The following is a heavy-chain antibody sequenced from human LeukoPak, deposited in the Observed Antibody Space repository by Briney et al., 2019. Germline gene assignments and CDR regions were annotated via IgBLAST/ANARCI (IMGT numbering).Heavy chain of an antibody. CDR1: GFTFSSYW. J-gene: IGHJ4*02. V-gene: IGHV3-7*01. CDR3: ARDQRWLGGGVPYYFDY. D-gene: IGHD6-19*01. Sequence: PGGSLRLSCAASGFTFSSYWMSWVRQAPGKGLEWVANIKQDGSEKYYVDSVKGRFTISRDNAKNSLYLQMNSLRAEDTAVYYCARDQRWLGGGVPYYFDYWGQGTLVTVSS. CDR2: IKQDGSEK.